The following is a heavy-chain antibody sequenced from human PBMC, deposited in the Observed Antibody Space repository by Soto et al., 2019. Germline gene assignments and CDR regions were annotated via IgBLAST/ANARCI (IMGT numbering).Heavy chain of an antibody. D-gene: IGHD6-6*01. CDR2: IYSGGST. CDR3: ARSQVAARPDYYYYGMDV. Sequence: GGSLRLSCAASGFTVSSNYMSWVRQSPGKGLEWVSVIYSGGSTYYADSVKGRFTISRDNSKNTLYLQMNSLRAEDTAVYYCARSQVAARPDYYYYGMDVWGQGTTVTVSS. V-gene: IGHV3-53*01. CDR1: GFTVSSNY. J-gene: IGHJ6*02.